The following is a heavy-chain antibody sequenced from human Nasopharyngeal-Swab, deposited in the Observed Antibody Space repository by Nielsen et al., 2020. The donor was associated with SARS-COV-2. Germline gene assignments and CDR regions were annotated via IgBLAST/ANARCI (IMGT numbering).Heavy chain of an antibody. CDR2: IGSSDKTR. Sequence: GESLKISCAASGFTFSDYYMSWVRQAPGKGLEWLSHIGSSDKTRDYTGSVRGRFTISRDNAKNSLYLQMNSLRAEDTAVYYCARDRADSSLYYMDVWGKGTTVTVSS. CDR3: ARDRADSSLYYMDV. CDR1: GFTFSDYY. J-gene: IGHJ6*03. V-gene: IGHV3-11*01. D-gene: IGHD3-22*01.